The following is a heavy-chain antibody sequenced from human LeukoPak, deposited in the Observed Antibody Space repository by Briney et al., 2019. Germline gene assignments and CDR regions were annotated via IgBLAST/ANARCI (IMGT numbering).Heavy chain of an antibody. D-gene: IGHD6-19*01. CDR3: ARDPSGSGWSLNN. V-gene: IGHV3-33*01. CDR2: IWYDGSND. CDR1: GFTFSSYG. J-gene: IGHJ4*02. Sequence: QSGGSLRLSCAASGFTFSSYGMHWVRQAPGKGLEWVAFIWYDGSNDHYADSVKGRFTISRDNSKNTVCLQMNSLRVEDTAVYYCARDPSGSGWSLNNWGQGTLVTVSS.